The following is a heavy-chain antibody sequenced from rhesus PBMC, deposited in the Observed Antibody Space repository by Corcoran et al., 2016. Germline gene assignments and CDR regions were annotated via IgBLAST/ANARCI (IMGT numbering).Heavy chain of an antibody. CDR1: GVSVSSYW. CDR3: VRNSGYIGFAYDY. CDR2: IFSHRDTN. J-gene: IGHJ4*01. Sequence: QVQLQESGPGLVKPSETLSLTCAVSGVSVSSYWWSWIRQSPGKGLDWIGEIFSHRDTNYYNHSLKSRATISKGHSKNQFSLKLTFVTAADTAVYFCVRNSGYIGFAYDYWGQGVLVTVSS. D-gene: IGHD5-30*01. V-gene: IGHV4-80*01.